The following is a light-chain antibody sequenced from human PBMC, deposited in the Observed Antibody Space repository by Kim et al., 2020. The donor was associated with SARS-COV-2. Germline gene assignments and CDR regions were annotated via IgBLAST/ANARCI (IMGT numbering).Light chain of an antibody. Sequence: APGETASILCGGNIMGSKSVHWYQQRPGQAPVLVVYDDITRPSGIPERLSGSRSGNTATLTISAVEVGDEADYYCQVWDNSADVVIFGGGTQLTVL. V-gene: IGLV3-21*02. CDR1: IMGSKS. J-gene: IGLJ2*01. CDR2: DDI. CDR3: QVWDNSADVVI.